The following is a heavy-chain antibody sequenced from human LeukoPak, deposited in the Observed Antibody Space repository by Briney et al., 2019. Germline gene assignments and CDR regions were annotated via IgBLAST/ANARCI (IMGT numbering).Heavy chain of an antibody. CDR1: GGSISSGSYY. CDR2: IYTSGST. CDR3: ARVRELGSIDY. Sequence: SQTLSLTCTVSGGSISSGSYYWSWIRQPAGTGLEWIGRIYTSGSTNYNPSLKSRVTISVDTSKNQFSLKLSSVTAADTAVYYCARVRELGSIDYWGQGTLVTVSS. V-gene: IGHV4-61*02. J-gene: IGHJ4*02. D-gene: IGHD7-27*01.